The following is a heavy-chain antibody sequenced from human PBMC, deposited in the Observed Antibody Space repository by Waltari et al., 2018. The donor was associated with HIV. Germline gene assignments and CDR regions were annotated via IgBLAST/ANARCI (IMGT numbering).Heavy chain of an antibody. D-gene: IGHD3-22*01. CDR2: ISSSNDYI. V-gene: IGHV3-21*02. Sequence: EVQLVESVGGLVKPGGSLRLSCAASGFAFSSYSMNRVRQAPGKGLEWVSSISSSNDYIYYADSLKGRFTISRDIAKKSLYLQMNSLRVEDTAVYYCASSPTYYYDNSGYFFDFWGHGTLVTVSS. CDR1: GFAFSSYS. CDR3: ASSPTYYYDNSGYFFDF. J-gene: IGHJ4*01.